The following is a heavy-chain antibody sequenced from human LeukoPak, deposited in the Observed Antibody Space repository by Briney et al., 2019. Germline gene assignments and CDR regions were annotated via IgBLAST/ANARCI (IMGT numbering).Heavy chain of an antibody. CDR3: ARQGLRQRYNWFDP. D-gene: IGHD4-17*01. J-gene: IGHJ5*02. CDR2: IYYSGST. Sequence: PSETLSLTCAVHGGSFSGYYWSWIRQPPGKGLEWIGYIYYSGSTNYNPSLKSRVTISVDTSKNQFSLKLSSVTAADTAVYYCARQGLRQRYNWFDPWGQGTLVTVSS. V-gene: IGHV4-59*08. CDR1: GGSFSGYY.